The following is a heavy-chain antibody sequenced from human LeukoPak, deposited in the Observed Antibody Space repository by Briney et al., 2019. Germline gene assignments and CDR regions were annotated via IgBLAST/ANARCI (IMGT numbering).Heavy chain of an antibody. CDR3: ARLRYYDFWSGYSAYNWFDP. V-gene: IGHV5-51*01. D-gene: IGHD3-3*01. Sequence: NPGESQKISCKGSGHSFTSYWIGWVRQMPGKGLERMGIIYPGDSDTRYSPCFQSQVTISADKSISTAYLQWSSLKASDTAMYYCARLRYYDFWSGYSAYNWFDPWGQGTLVTVSS. J-gene: IGHJ5*02. CDR1: GHSFTSYW. CDR2: IYPGDSDT.